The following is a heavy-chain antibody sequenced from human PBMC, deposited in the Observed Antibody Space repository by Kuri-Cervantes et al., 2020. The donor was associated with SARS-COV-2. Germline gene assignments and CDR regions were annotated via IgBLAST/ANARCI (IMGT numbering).Heavy chain of an antibody. D-gene: IGHD3-3*01. CDR3: ARVHDFWSGYYTS. CDR2: IIPIFGTA. CDR1: GGTFSSYA. V-gene: IGHV1-69*05. Sequence: SVKVSCKASGGTFSSYAISWVRQAPGQGLEWMGGIIPIFGTANYAQKFQGRVTMTRDTSISTAYMELSSPRSEDTAVYYCARVHDFWSGYYTSWGQGTLVTVSS. J-gene: IGHJ5*02.